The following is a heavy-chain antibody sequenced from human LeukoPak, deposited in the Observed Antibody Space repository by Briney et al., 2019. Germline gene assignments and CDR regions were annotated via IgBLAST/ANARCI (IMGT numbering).Heavy chain of an antibody. Sequence: PGGSLRLSCAASGFPFSTYSMTWVRQAPGQGLEWVSYLSSSGNFIYYADSVKGRFTISRDSAKNSLFLQMNSLRDEDTAVYYCARAPRRRDSSGSFDSWGQGTLVTVSS. CDR3: ARAPRRRDSSGSFDS. D-gene: IGHD3-22*01. J-gene: IGHJ4*02. CDR1: GFPFSTYS. V-gene: IGHV3-48*02. CDR2: LSSSGNFI.